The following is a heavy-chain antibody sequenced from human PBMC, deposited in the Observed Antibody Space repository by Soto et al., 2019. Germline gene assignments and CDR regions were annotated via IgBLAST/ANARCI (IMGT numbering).Heavy chain of an antibody. J-gene: IGHJ5*02. CDR1: GGTFSSYA. D-gene: IGHD3-22*01. V-gene: IGHV1-69*13. CDR2: IIPIFGTA. Sequence: SVKVSCKASGGTFSSYAISWVRQAPGQGLEWMGGIIPIFGTANYAQKFQGRVTITADESTSTAYMELSSLRSEDTAVYYCAGLATPPGATITMIRYNWFDPWGQGTLVTVSS. CDR3: AGLATPPGATITMIRYNWFDP.